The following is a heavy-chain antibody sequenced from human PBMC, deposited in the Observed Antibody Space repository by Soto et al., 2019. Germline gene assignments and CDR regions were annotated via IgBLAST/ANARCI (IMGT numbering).Heavy chain of an antibody. CDR2: IFYSGST. J-gene: IGHJ2*01. D-gene: IGHD4-17*01. CDR3: VRWGMTTGNWYFDL. CDR1: GGSISSGGYY. Sequence: QVQLQESGPGLVKPSQTLSLTCTVSGGSISSGGYYWSWIRQHPGKGLEWIGYIFYSGSTYYNPSLKSRVTISVDTSKNQFSLKLSSVTAADTAVYYCVRWGMTTGNWYFDLWGRGTLVTVSS. V-gene: IGHV4-31*03.